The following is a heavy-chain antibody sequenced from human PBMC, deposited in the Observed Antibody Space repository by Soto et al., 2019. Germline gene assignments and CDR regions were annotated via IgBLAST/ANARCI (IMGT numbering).Heavy chain of an antibody. CDR1: GYTFTSYA. V-gene: IGHV1-3*01. D-gene: IGHD4-4*01. J-gene: IGHJ3*02. Sequence: QVQLVQSGAEVKKPGASVKVSCKASGYTFTSYAMHWVRQAPGQRLEWMGWINAGNGNTKYSQKFQGRVTITRDTSASTAYMEPSSLRFEDTAVYYCATWRIPTDGAFDIWGQGTMVTVSS. CDR3: ATWRIPTDGAFDI. CDR2: INAGNGNT.